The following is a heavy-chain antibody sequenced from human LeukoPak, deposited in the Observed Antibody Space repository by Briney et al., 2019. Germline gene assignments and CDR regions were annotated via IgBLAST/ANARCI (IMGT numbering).Heavy chain of an antibody. D-gene: IGHD3-16*01. V-gene: IGHV3-33*06. CDR3: AKEGDQFRGYLDA. Sequence: PGGSLRLSCTASGFMFSRLGMKWVRQAPGEGLEWVAMIWHDGSVEEYADSVKGRFPISRDNSQNTLYLQMNSLRDDDTAVYYCAKEGDQFRGYLDAWGKGTTVTVSS. J-gene: IGHJ6*03. CDR2: IWHDGSVE. CDR1: GFMFSRLG.